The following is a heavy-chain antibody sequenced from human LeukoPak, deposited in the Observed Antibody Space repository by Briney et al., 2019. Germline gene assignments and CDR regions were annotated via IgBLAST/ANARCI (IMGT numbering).Heavy chain of an antibody. Sequence: GASVKVSCKASGYTFTSYGISWVRQAPGQGLEWMGWISAYNGNTNYAQKLQGRVTMTTDTSTSTAYMELRSLRSDDTAVYYCARDGRVNGGSGRESDWGQGTLVTVSS. J-gene: IGHJ4*02. CDR3: ARDGRVNGGSGRESD. V-gene: IGHV1-18*01. CDR2: ISAYNGNT. D-gene: IGHD3-10*01. CDR1: GYTFTSYG.